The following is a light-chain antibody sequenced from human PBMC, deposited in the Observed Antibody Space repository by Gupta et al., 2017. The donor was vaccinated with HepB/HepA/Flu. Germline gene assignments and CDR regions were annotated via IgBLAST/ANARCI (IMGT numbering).Light chain of an antibody. CDR1: QSVLYSSNNKNY. CDR2: WAS. Sequence: DIVMTQSPDSLAVSLGERATINCKSSQSVLYSSNNKNYLAWYQQKPGQPPKLLIYWASTRESGVPDRFSGRGSWTDFTLTIRSLQAEDLAVYYCQQYYSTPLTFGQGTKVEIK. CDR3: QQYYSTPLT. V-gene: IGKV4-1*01. J-gene: IGKJ1*01.